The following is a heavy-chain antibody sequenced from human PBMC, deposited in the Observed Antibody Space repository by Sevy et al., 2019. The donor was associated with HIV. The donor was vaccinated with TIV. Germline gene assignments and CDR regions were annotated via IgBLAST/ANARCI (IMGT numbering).Heavy chain of an antibody. CDR3: TRWKAAQSIFDY. D-gene: IGHD6-13*01. Sequence: LQRGSLRLSCTASGFTFGDYCMSWVRQAPGKGLEWVAFLKSDVYGGTVDHAASVRGRFVISRDDSKTIAYLQMNDLKTEDTGVYYCTRWKAAQSIFDYWGQGALVTVSS. J-gene: IGHJ4*02. CDR2: LKSDVYGGTV. V-gene: IGHV3-49*04. CDR1: GFTFGDYC.